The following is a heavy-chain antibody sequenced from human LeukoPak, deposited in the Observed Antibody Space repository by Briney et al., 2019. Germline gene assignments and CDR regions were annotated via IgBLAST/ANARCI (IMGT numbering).Heavy chain of an antibody. J-gene: IGHJ5*02. CDR3: AKEDYYGSVNWFDP. CDR1: GFTFSSYA. Sequence: GGALRLSCAASGFTFSSYAMSWVRQAPGEGLEWGSAISGSGGSTYYADSVKGRLTISRDNSKNTLYLQMNSLRAEDTAVYYCAKEDYYGSVNWFDPWGQGTLVTVSS. V-gene: IGHV3-23*01. D-gene: IGHD3-10*01. CDR2: ISGSGGST.